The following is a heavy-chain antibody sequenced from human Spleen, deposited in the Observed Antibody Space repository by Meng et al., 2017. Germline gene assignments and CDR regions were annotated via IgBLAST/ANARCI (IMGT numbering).Heavy chain of an antibody. CDR1: GLIFSSRA. V-gene: IGHV1-69*10. Sequence: QVQLVQSGAEVRTPGSSVTVSCTASGLIFSSRAISWVRQAPGQGPEWLGGIIPILDMTNYAQKFQDRVTITADKSTSTAYMELSNLRSDDTAVYYCPRGTPGRSYSDYWGQGTLVTVSS. CDR3: PRGTPGRSYSDY. J-gene: IGHJ4*02. CDR2: IIPILDMT. D-gene: IGHD3-10*01.